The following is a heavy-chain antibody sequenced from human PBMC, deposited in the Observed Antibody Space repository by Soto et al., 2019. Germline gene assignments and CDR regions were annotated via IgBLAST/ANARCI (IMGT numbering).Heavy chain of an antibody. V-gene: IGHV5-10-1*01. Sequence: PGESLKISCKGSGYSFTSYWISWVRQMPGKGLEWMGRIDPSDSYTNHSPSLQGHVTISADKSISTAYLQWSSLKASDTAMYYCARAYYDFWSGYYSPFDYWGQGTLVTVSS. CDR3: ARAYYDFWSGYYSPFDY. D-gene: IGHD3-3*01. CDR2: IDPSDSYT. CDR1: GYSFTSYW. J-gene: IGHJ4*02.